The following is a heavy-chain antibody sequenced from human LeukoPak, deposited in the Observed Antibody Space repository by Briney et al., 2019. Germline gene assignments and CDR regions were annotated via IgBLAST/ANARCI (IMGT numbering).Heavy chain of an antibody. CDR3: ARYYDSTGSFDY. J-gene: IGHJ4*02. V-gene: IGHV4-59*01. CDR2: IHYSGGT. CDR1: GGFISTYY. D-gene: IGHD3-22*01. Sequence: SETLSLTCTVSGGFISTYYWSWIRQPPGKGLEWIGYIHYSGGTNYNPSLKSRVTISVDTSKNQFSLKLSSVTAADTAVYYCARYYDSTGSFDYWGQGTLVTVSS.